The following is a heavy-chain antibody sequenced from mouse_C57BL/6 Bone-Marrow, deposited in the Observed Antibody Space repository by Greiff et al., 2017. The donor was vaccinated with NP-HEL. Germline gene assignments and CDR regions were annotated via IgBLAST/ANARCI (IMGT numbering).Heavy chain of an antibody. CDR2: ISYDGSN. Sequence: VQLKESGPGLVKPSQSLSLTCSVTGYSITSGDYWNWIRQSPGNKLEWMGYISYDGSNNYNPSLKNRISITRDTSTNQFFLKLNSVTTEDTATYYCATYYDYYAMDYWGQGTSVTVSS. V-gene: IGHV3-6*01. CDR3: ATYYDYYAMDY. J-gene: IGHJ4*01. D-gene: IGHD1-1*02. CDR1: GYSITSGDY.